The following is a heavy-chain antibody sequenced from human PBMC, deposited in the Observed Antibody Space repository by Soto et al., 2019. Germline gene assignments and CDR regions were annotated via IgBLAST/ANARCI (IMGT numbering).Heavy chain of an antibody. CDR2: ISGSGGST. CDR1: GFTFSSYA. J-gene: IGHJ4*02. V-gene: IGHV3-23*01. Sequence: PGGSLRLSCAASGFTFSSYAMSWVRQAPGKGLEWVSAISGSGGSTYYADSVKGRFTISRDNSKNTLYLQMNSLRAEDTAVYYRAKGTPYYYDSSGYHDYWGQGILVTVSS. CDR3: AKGTPYYYDSSGYHDY. D-gene: IGHD3-22*01.